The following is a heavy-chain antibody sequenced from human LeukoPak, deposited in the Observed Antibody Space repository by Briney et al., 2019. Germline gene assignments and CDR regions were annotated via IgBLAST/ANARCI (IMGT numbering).Heavy chain of an antibody. Sequence: PGGSLRLSCAASGFTFSSYGMHWVRQAPGKGLEWVAFIRYDGSNKYYAGSVKGRFTISRDNSKNTLYLQMNSLRAEDTAVYYCAKAHSSGWYLIDYWGQGTLVTVSS. D-gene: IGHD6-19*01. CDR1: GFTFSSYG. CDR2: IRYDGSNK. J-gene: IGHJ4*02. V-gene: IGHV3-30*02. CDR3: AKAHSSGWYLIDY.